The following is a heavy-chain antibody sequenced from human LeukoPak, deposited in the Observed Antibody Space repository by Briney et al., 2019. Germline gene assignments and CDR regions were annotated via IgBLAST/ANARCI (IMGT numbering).Heavy chain of an antibody. V-gene: IGHV1-2*02. CDR1: GYTFTEYY. CDR3: ARCPSGYDDFDI. Sequence: ASVKVSCKASGYTFTEYYMQWVGQAPGQGREGMAWINPTSARTNYAQKFQGRVTMTRDTSISTAYMELSRLRSDDTAVYYCARCPSGYDDFDIWGQGTMVTVSS. J-gene: IGHJ3*02. CDR2: INPTSART. D-gene: IGHD1-26*01.